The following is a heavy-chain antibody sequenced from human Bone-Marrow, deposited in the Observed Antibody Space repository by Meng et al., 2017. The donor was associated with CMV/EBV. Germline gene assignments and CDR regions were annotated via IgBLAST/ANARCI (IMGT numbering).Heavy chain of an antibody. D-gene: IGHD2-15*01. V-gene: IGHV3-21*01. CDR3: ARESPVARPDY. J-gene: IGHJ4*02. CDR2: ISSSSSYI. Sequence: GGSLRLSCAASGFTFSSYSMNWVRQAPGKGLEWVSSISSSSSYIYYADTVKGRFTNSRDNAKNSLYMQMNSLRAEDTAVYYCARESPVARPDYWGQGTLVTVSS. CDR1: GFTFSSYS.